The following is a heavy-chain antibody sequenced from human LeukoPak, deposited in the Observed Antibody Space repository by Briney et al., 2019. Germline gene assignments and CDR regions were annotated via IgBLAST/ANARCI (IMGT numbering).Heavy chain of an antibody. J-gene: IGHJ4*02. CDR1: GYSFTDYY. V-gene: IGHV1-18*04. CDR3: AITPTYYYGSGSYFERPFDY. CDR2: ISAYNGNT. Sequence: ASVKVSCKASGYSFTDYYMHWVRQAPGQGLEWMGWISAYNGNTNYAQKLQGRVTMTTDTSTSTAYMELRSLRSDDTAVYYCAITPTYYYGSGSYFERPFDYWGQGTLVTVSS. D-gene: IGHD3-10*01.